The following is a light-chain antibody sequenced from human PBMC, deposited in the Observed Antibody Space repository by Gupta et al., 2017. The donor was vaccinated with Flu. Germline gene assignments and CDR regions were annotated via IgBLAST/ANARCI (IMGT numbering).Light chain of an antibody. Sequence: DIQLTQSPSFLSASVGDRVTITCRARQGISSYLAWYQQKPEKATKLLIYAASTLQSGVPSRFSGSGSGTEFTLTISRLQHEDFATYYCQQLNSYSFTFGPGTKVDIK. CDR2: AAS. V-gene: IGKV1-9*01. CDR1: QGISSY. J-gene: IGKJ3*01. CDR3: QQLNSYSFT.